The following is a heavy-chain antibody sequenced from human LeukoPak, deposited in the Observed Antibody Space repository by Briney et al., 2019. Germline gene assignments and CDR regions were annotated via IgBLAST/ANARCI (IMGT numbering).Heavy chain of an antibody. CDR3: AKVGDFWSTTNFDY. J-gene: IGHJ4*02. CDR2: ISGSGGST. V-gene: IGHV3-23*01. CDR1: GFSFSSYA. D-gene: IGHD3-3*01. Sequence: GGSLRLSCAASGFSFSSYAMSWVRQAPGKGLEWVSAISGSGGSTYYADSVKGRFTISRDYSKNTLYLQMNSLRSEDTAVYYCAKVGDFWSTTNFDYWGQGTLVTVSS.